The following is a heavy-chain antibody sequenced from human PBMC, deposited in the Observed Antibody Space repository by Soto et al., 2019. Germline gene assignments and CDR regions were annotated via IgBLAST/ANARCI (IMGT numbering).Heavy chain of an antibody. CDR2: INPSGGST. CDR3: ARSREQWLAYYYYYGMDV. Sequence: GASVKVSCKASGYTFTSYYMHWVRQAPGQGLEWMGIINPSGGSTSYAQKFQGRVTMTRDTSTSTVYMELSSLRSDDTAVYYCARSREQWLAYYYYYGMDVWGQGTTVTVSS. CDR1: GYTFTSYY. D-gene: IGHD6-19*01. V-gene: IGHV1-46*01. J-gene: IGHJ6*02.